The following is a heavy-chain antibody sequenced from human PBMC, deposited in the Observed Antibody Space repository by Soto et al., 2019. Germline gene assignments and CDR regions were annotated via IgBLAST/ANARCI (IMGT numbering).Heavy chain of an antibody. V-gene: IGHV6-1*01. Sequence: SQTLSLTCAISGDSVSSNSAAWNWISLSQSRGLEWLARTYYRSRWYNDYAVSVRSRITVNPDTSKNQFSLQLTSVTPEDTAVYYCAGTTSHQWYYMDVWGKGTTVTVSS. J-gene: IGHJ6*03. CDR1: GDSVSSNSAA. CDR2: TYYRSRWYN. CDR3: AGTTSHQWYYMDV. D-gene: IGHD1-7*01.